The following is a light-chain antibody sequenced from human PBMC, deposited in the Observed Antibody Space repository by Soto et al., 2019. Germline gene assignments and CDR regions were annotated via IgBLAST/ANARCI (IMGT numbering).Light chain of an antibody. CDR1: SSDVGGYNY. V-gene: IGLV2-14*01. Sequence: QSALTQPASVSGSPGQSITISCTGTSSDVGGYNYVSWYQQHPGKATKLMIYDVSNRPSGVSNRFSGSKSGNTASLTISGLQADDEADYYCSSYASSSTQVFGTGTKVTVL. CDR3: SSYASSSTQV. J-gene: IGLJ1*01. CDR2: DVS.